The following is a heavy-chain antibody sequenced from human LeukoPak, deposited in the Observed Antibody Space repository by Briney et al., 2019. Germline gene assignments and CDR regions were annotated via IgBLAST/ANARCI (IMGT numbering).Heavy chain of an antibody. V-gene: IGHV4-34*01. CDR3: ARRPIADRLSRSYYYMDV. CDR2: INHSGST. CDR1: GGSFSGYY. Sequence: SETLSLTCAVYGGSFSGYYWSWIRQPPGKGLEWIGEINHSGSTNYNPSLKSRVTISVDTSKNQFSLKLSSVTAADTAVYYCARRPIADRLSRSYYYMDVWGKGTTVTVSS. D-gene: IGHD6-6*01. J-gene: IGHJ6*03.